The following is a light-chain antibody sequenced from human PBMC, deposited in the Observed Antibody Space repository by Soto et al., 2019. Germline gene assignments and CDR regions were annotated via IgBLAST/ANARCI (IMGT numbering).Light chain of an antibody. Sequence: EIVLTQSPVTLSLSPGERATLSCRASQSVSSSYLAWYQQKPGQAPRLLIYGASSRATGIPDRFSGSGSGTDFTLTISRLEPEDFAVYYCQHYDTSLWTFGQGTKVDIK. CDR1: QSVSSSY. CDR3: QHYDTSLWT. V-gene: IGKV3-20*01. J-gene: IGKJ1*01. CDR2: GAS.